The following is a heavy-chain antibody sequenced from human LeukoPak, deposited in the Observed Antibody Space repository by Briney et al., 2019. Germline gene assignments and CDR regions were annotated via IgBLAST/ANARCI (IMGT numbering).Heavy chain of an antibody. J-gene: IGHJ4*02. Sequence: SVKVSCKASGGTFSSYAISWVRQAPGQGLEWMGRIIPIFGTANYAQKFQGRVTITTDESTSTAYMELSSLRSEDTAVYYCAKAGLWFGESSDYWGQGTLVTVSS. CDR2: IIPIFGTA. CDR1: GGTFSSYA. CDR3: AKAGLWFGESSDY. D-gene: IGHD3-10*01. V-gene: IGHV1-69*05.